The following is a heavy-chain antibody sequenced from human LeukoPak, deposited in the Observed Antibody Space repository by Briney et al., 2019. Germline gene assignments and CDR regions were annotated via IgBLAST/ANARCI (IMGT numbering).Heavy chain of an antibody. J-gene: IGHJ4*02. CDR3: ATPSGSYYGSYFDY. CDR2: MNPNSGNT. V-gene: IGHV1-8*01. CDR1: GYTFTSYG. Sequence: ASVKVSCKASGYTFTSYGINWVRQATGQGLEWMGWMNPNSGNTGYAQKFQGRVTMTRNTSISTAYMELSSLRSEDTAVYYCATPSGSYYGSYFDYWGQGTLVTVSS. D-gene: IGHD1-26*01.